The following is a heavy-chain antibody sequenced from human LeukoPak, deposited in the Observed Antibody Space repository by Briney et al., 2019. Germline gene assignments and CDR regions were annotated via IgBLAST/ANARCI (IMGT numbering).Heavy chain of an antibody. J-gene: IGHJ4*02. CDR3: TTDPSTVVRGIDY. CDR1: GFTFSNAW. D-gene: IGHD4-23*01. V-gene: IGHV3-15*01. Sequence: GGSLRLSCAASGFTFSNAWMSWVRQAPGKGLEWVGRIKSKTDGGTTDYAAPVKGRFTISRDDSKNTLYLQMNSLKTEDTAVYYCTTDPSTVVRGIDYWGQGTLVTVSS. CDR2: IKSKTDGGTT.